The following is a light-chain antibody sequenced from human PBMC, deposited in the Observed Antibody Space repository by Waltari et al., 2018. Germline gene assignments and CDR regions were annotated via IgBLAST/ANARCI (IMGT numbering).Light chain of an antibody. J-gene: IGKJ4*01. V-gene: IGKV3-15*01. Sequence: EIVMTQSPATLSVSPGERATLSCRASQSVSSNLAWYQQKPGQAPRLLIYGASNRATGIPYRFSGSGSGTCFTLTISSLQSEDFAFYYCQQYNSWPRTFGGGTKVEIK. CDR1: QSVSSN. CDR3: QQYNSWPRT. CDR2: GAS.